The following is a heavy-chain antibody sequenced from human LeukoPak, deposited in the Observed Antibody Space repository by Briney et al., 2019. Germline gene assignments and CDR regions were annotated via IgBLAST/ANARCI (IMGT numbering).Heavy chain of an antibody. Sequence: GGSLRLSCAASGSTFSSYAMSWVRQAPGKGLEWVSAISGSGGSTYYADSVKGRFTISRDNSKNTLYLQMNSLRAEDTAVYYCATEDSGFSYGTEGYWGQETLVTVSS. J-gene: IGHJ4*02. D-gene: IGHD5-18*01. CDR3: ATEDSGFSYGTEGY. CDR1: GSTFSSYA. CDR2: ISGSGGST. V-gene: IGHV3-23*01.